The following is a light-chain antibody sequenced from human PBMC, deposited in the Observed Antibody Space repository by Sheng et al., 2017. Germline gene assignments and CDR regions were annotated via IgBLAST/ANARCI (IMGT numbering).Light chain of an antibody. CDR3: SSYTSGSTWV. CDR2: DVS. CDR1: GGNIGSYKY. V-gene: IGLV2-14*01. Sequence: QSALTQPASVSGSPGQSITISCTGSGGNIGSYKYVSWYQQHPGKAPKLMIFDVSDRPSGISSRFSGSKSGNTASLTISGLQPEDEADYYCSSYTSGSTWVFGGRTKLTVL. J-gene: IGLJ3*02.